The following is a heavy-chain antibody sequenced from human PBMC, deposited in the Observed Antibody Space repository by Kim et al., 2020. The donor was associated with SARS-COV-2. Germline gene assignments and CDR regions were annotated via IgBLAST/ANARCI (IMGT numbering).Heavy chain of an antibody. Sequence: SRDDAKNSLYLQMNSLKAEDTAVYYCARLGSSSWNLDYWGQGTLVTVSS. D-gene: IGHD6-13*01. CDR3: ARLGSSSWNLDY. V-gene: IGHV3-7*04. J-gene: IGHJ4*02.